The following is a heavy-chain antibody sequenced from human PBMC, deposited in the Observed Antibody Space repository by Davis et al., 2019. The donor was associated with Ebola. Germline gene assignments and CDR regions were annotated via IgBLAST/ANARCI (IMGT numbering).Heavy chain of an antibody. CDR3: ARVLGNGDLLLDY. D-gene: IGHD4-17*01. Sequence: SETLSLTCTVSGGSVSSGTNYWSWIRQPPGKGLEWIGYIYHIGSTIYNPSLKSRVAISMDTAKNQFSLRLSSVSAADTALYYCARVLGNGDLLLDYWGQGTLVTVSS. CDR1: GGSVSSGTNY. CDR2: IYHIGST. V-gene: IGHV4-61*01. J-gene: IGHJ4*02.